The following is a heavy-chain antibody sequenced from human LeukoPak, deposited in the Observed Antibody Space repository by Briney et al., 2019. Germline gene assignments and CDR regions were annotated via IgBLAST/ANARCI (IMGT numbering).Heavy chain of an antibody. CDR3: AGTPRGNAFDI. J-gene: IGHJ3*02. CDR1: AGSFSGYY. CDR2: INHSGST. D-gene: IGHD3-16*01. V-gene: IGHV4-34*01. Sequence: SETLSLTCAVHAGSFSGYYWSWIRQPPGKGLEWIGEINHSGSTNYNPSLKSRVTISVDTSKNQFSLKLSSVTAADTAVYYCAGTPRGNAFDIWGQGTMVTVSS.